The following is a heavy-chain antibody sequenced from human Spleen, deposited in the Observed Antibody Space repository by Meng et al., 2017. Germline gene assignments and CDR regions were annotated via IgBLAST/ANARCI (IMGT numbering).Heavy chain of an antibody. V-gene: IGHV2-5*02. Sequence: QITLKESGSTLVKATQTLTLTCTFSGFSLSTSGVGVAWIRQPPGKALEWLALIHWDDDKRYRPSLKSRLTITKDTSKNQVVLTMSDMDPVDTATYYCVHRRGDWSLDYWGQGTLVTVSS. CDR2: IHWDDDK. CDR1: GFSLSTSGVG. D-gene: IGHD3-3*01. J-gene: IGHJ4*02. CDR3: VHRRGDWSLDY.